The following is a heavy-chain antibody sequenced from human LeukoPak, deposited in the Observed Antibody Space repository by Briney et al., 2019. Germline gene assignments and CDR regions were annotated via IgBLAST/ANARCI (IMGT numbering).Heavy chain of an antibody. J-gene: IGHJ4*02. V-gene: IGHV3-23*01. Sequence: PGGSLRLSCAASGFTVSNNYMSWVRQAPGKGLEWVSSLSGSGGDTYYADSVKGRFTISRDNSKNTVYLQMNSLRAEDTAVYYCAKDPYGTRYFDYWGQGTLVTVSS. CDR3: AKDPYGTRYFDY. D-gene: IGHD2-2*01. CDR1: GFTVSNNY. CDR2: LSGSGGDT.